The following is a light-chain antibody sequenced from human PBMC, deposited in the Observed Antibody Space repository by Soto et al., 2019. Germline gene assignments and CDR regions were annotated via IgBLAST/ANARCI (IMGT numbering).Light chain of an antibody. CDR3: CSHTDNNHYFV. V-gene: IGLV2-8*01. Sequence: QSALTQPPSASASPGQSITISCTGTGGDIGAYDYVSWHQQHPGKAPKLMIYEVNKRPSGVPDRFSGSKSGNTASLTVYGLQAEDEADYYCCSHTDNNHYFVFGTGTKVTVL. J-gene: IGLJ1*01. CDR2: EVN. CDR1: GGDIGAYDY.